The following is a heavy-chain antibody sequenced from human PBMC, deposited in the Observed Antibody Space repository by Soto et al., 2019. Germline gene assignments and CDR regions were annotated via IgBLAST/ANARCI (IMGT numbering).Heavy chain of an antibody. CDR2: INAGNGNT. CDR3: ARSAAAAGTWGRSSNWFDP. V-gene: IGHV1-3*01. D-gene: IGHD6-13*01. Sequence: ASVKVSCKASGYTFTSYAMHWVRQAPGQRLEWMGWINAGNGNTKYSQKFQGRVTITRDTSASTACMELSSLRSEDTAVYYCARSAAAAGTWGRSSNWFDPWGQGTLVTVSS. CDR1: GYTFTSYA. J-gene: IGHJ5*02.